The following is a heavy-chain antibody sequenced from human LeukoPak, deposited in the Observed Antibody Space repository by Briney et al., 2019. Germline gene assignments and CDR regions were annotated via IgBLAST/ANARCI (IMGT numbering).Heavy chain of an antibody. CDR3: AIMGGDYGPFDY. V-gene: IGHV4-30-4*01. D-gene: IGHD4-17*01. Sequence: SETLSLTCTVSGGSISSYYWSWIRQPPGKGLEWIGYIYYSGSTYYNPSLKSRVTISVDMSKNQFSLKLSSVTAADMAVYYCAIMGGDYGPFDYWGQGTLVTVSS. J-gene: IGHJ4*02. CDR2: IYYSGST. CDR1: GGSISSYY.